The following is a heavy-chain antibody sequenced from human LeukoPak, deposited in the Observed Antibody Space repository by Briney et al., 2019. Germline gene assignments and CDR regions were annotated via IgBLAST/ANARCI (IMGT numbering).Heavy chain of an antibody. D-gene: IGHD1-14*01. V-gene: IGHV3-49*04. CDR3: SRVPGFTRDGFDI. CDR2: IRGKTYAGTT. J-gene: IGHJ3*02. CDR1: GFTFGDHT. Sequence: PGGSLRLSCTASGFTFGDHTMTWVRQAPGKGLEWVGFIRGKTYAGTTEYAASVRGRFTISRDDSKSIAYLQINSLKTDDTAVYYCSRVPGFTRDGFDIWGQGTMVTVSS.